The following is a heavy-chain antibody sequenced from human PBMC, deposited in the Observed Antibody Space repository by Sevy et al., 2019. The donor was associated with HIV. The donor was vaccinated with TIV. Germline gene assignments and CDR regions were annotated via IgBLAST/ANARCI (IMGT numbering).Heavy chain of an antibody. CDR1: GFTVSSNY. V-gene: IGHV3-66*01. CDR2: IYSDGTT. Sequence: GVSLRLSCAASGFTVSSNYMTWVRQAPGKGLEGVSVIYSDGTTYHADSVKDRFTISRDNSKNTQFLEMNSLRAEDTAFYYCARGKSGYGYGLNSWGQGTLVTVSS. D-gene: IGHD5-18*01. CDR3: ARGKSGYGYGLNS. J-gene: IGHJ4*02.